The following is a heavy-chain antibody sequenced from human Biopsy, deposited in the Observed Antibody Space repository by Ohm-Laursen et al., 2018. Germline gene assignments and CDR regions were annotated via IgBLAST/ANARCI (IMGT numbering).Heavy chain of an antibody. J-gene: IGHJ6*02. Sequence: SDTLSLTCTVSGDSATKYYWSWIRQPPGKGLEWIGHIYYSVMTNYNPSLQSRVSISVDTSRNQVSLTLSSVTAADTAVYCCARDSGILNYGNFKYYHYYGMDVWGQGTKVTVSS. CDR1: GDSATKYY. CDR3: ARDSGILNYGNFKYYHYYGMDV. D-gene: IGHD4-11*01. CDR2: IYYSVMT. V-gene: IGHV4-59*02.